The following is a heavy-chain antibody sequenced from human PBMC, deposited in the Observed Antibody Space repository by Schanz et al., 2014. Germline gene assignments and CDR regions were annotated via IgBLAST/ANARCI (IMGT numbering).Heavy chain of an antibody. CDR3: AKDSTHIDIVLVPTAIDY. CDR2: IYSGIGA. D-gene: IGHD2-2*01. V-gene: IGHV3-66*01. J-gene: IGHJ4*02. CDR1: GFTVSSNH. Sequence: EGQLAESGGGLVQPGGSLRLSCAVSGFTVSSNHMSWVRQAPGKGLEWVSVIYSGIGAYYADSVKDRFTVSRDNSKNTLYLHMNTLRSEDTAVYYCAKDSTHIDIVLVPTAIDYWGQGTLVNGSS.